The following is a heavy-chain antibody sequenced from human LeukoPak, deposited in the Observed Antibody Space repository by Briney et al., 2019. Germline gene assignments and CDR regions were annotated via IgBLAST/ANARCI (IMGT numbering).Heavy chain of an antibody. J-gene: IGHJ5*02. Sequence: GGSLRLSCASSEFSLSDSAIHWVRQASGKGLEWVGLIDRPAKSYSTAYGASVGGRFTISRVDSKNTAYLRMDSLNTEDTALSYCTRDRGTYNSLDPWGQGNLVTVSS. V-gene: IGHV3-73*01. CDR1: EFSLSDSA. CDR3: TRDRGTYNSLDP. D-gene: IGHD1-26*01. CDR2: IDRPAKSYST.